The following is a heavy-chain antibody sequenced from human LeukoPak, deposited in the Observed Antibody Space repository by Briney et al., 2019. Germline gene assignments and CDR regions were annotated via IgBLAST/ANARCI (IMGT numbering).Heavy chain of an antibody. V-gene: IGHV3-11*04. Sequence: GGSLRLSCAASGFTFSLYYMSWIRQVPGKDLEWIAYITNTGSNVHYADSVKGRFTISRDNSKNSLYLQMSSLRVDDTAVYYCARNLGYCSGETCYYFDPWGQGTLVTVSS. D-gene: IGHD2-15*01. CDR1: GFTFSLYY. J-gene: IGHJ5*02. CDR3: ARNLGYCSGETCYYFDP. CDR2: ITNTGSNV.